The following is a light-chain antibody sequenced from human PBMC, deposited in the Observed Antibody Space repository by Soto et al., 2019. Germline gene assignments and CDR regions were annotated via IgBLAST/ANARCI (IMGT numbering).Light chain of an antibody. CDR3: QQYDSSRT. Sequence: EIVITQSPATLSVSPGERATLSCRASQSVSSNLAWYQQKPGQAPRLLIYGASTRATGIPARFSGSGSGTDFTLTISRLEPEDFAVYYCQQYDSSRTFGQGTKVDIK. J-gene: IGKJ1*01. V-gene: IGKV3-15*01. CDR2: GAS. CDR1: QSVSSN.